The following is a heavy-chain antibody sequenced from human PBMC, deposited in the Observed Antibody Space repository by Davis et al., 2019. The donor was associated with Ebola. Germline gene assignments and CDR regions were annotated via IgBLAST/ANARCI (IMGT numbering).Heavy chain of an antibody. D-gene: IGHD5-24*01. CDR3: ATDTGYNYPDLAFDI. V-gene: IGHV3-49*04. CDR2: IRSKAYGGTT. J-gene: IGHJ3*02. CDR1: GFTFSSYG. Sequence: GGSLRLSCAASGFTFSSYGMHWVRQAPGKGLEWVDFIRSKAYGGTTEYAASVKGRFTISRDDSKSIAYLQMNSLKTEDTAVYYCATDTGYNYPDLAFDIWGQGTMVTVSS.